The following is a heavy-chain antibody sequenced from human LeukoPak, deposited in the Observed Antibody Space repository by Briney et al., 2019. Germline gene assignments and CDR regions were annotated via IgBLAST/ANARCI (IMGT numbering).Heavy chain of an antibody. Sequence: SETLSLTCTVSGYSISSGYYWSWIRQPPGKGLEWIGEINHSGSTNYNPSLKSRVTISVDTSKNQFSLKLSSVTAADTVVYYCARGRPSYYYDSSGHFIDYWGQGTLVTVSS. CDR2: INHSGST. CDR3: ARGRPSYYYDSSGHFIDY. CDR1: GYSISSGYY. D-gene: IGHD3-22*01. V-gene: IGHV4-38-2*02. J-gene: IGHJ4*02.